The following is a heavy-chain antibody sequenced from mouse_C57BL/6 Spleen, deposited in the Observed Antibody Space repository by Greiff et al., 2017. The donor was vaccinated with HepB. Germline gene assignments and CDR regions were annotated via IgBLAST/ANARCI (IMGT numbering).Heavy chain of an antibody. CDR2: ISDGGSYT. D-gene: IGHD1-3*01. J-gene: IGHJ4*01. CDR3: ASGSSGAMDY. CDR1: GFTFSSYA. Sequence: EVMLVESGGGLVKPGGSLKLSCAASGFTFSSYAMSWVRQTPEKRLEWVATISDGGSYTYYPDNVKGRFTITRDNAKNNLYLQMSHLKSEDTAMYYCASGSSGAMDYWGQGTSVTVSS. V-gene: IGHV5-4*03.